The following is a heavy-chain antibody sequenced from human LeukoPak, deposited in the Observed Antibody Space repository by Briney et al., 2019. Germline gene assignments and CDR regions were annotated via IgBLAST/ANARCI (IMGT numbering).Heavy chain of an antibody. V-gene: IGHV1-69*13. D-gene: IGHD3-22*01. CDR2: IIPLFGTA. CDR1: GGTFSSYA. CDR3: ARVGHYYDSSGYYYDY. J-gene: IGHJ4*02. Sequence: ASVKVSCKASGGTFSSYAFTWVRQAPGQGLEWMGGIIPLFGTANYAQKFQGRVTIPADESTSTVYMELRSLRSEDTAVYYCARVGHYYDSSGYYYDYWGQGTLVTVSS.